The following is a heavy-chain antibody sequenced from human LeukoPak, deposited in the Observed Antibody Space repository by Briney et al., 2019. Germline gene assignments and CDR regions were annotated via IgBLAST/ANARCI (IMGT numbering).Heavy chain of an antibody. J-gene: IGHJ5*02. CDR1: GGSISSSSYY. V-gene: IGHV4-39*01. CDR2: IYYSGST. CDR3: ARNPHLNWFDP. Sequence: PSETLSLTCTVSGGSISSSSYYWGWIRQPPGKGLEWIGSIYYSGSTYYNPSLKSRVTISVDTSKNQFSLKLSSVTAADTAVYYCARNPHLNWFDPWGQGTLVTVSS.